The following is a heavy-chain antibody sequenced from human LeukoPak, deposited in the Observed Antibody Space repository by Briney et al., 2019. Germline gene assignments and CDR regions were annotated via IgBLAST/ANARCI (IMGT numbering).Heavy chain of an antibody. CDR1: GGSISSYY. CDR2: IYTSGST. CDR3: ARSDGDYPEYFDL. Sequence: SETLSLTCTVSGGSISSYYWSWIRQPAGKGLEWIGRIYTSGSTNYNPSLKSRVTISVDKSKNQFSLKLSSVTAADTAVYYCARSDGDYPEYFDLWGRDTLVTVSS. J-gene: IGHJ2*01. V-gene: IGHV4-4*07. D-gene: IGHD4-17*01.